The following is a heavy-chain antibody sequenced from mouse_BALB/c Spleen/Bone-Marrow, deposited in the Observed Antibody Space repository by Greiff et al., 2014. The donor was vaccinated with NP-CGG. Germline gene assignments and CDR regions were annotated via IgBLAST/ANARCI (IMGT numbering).Heavy chain of an antibody. Sequence: VQLKQSGGDLVKPGASLKLSCAASGFTFSSYGMSWVRQSPDKRLEWVGIISSGGSNTYYPESVRGRFTISPDNTKNTLYLQMSSLKSKHTAMYYCARRGICGESTSIDYWGQGTSLTVSS. J-gene: IGHJ4*01. CDR2: ISSGGSNT. V-gene: IGHV5-6*01. CDR3: ARRGICGESTSIDY. CDR1: GFTFSSYG. D-gene: IGHD5-2*01.